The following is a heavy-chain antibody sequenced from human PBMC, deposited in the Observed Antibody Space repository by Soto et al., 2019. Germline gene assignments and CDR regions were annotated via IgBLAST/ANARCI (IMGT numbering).Heavy chain of an antibody. CDR1: GFTFSSYA. V-gene: IGHV3-23*01. J-gene: IGHJ3*02. CDR3: ENVLYFYVSGSSRDAFDI. D-gene: IGHD3-10*01. Sequence: EVQLLESGGGLVQPGGSLRLACAASGFTFSSYAMSWVRQAPGKGLEWVSAISGSGGSTYYADSVKGRFTIARYNSKNTLYLRLISLGAEDTAVYACENVLYFYVSGSSRDAFDIWGQGTMVTVSS. CDR2: ISGSGGST.